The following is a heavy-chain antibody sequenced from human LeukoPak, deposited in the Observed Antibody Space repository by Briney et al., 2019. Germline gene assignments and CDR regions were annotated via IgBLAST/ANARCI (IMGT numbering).Heavy chain of an antibody. CDR3: ASPSWNYYDSSGHDAFDI. Sequence: SETLSLTCTVSSYSISSGYYWGWLRQPPGKGLEWIGSIYDSGSTYYHHSLKSRVTISVDTSKYQFSLKLSSVTAADTAVYYCASPSWNYYDSSGHDAFDIWGQGTIVTVSS. D-gene: IGHD3-22*01. CDR2: IYDSGST. CDR1: SYSISSGYY. V-gene: IGHV4-38-2*02. J-gene: IGHJ3*02.